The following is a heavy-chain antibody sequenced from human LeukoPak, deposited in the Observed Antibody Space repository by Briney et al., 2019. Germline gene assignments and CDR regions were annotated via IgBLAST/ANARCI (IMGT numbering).Heavy chain of an antibody. J-gene: IGHJ4*02. D-gene: IGHD2-8*01. CDR2: IKQDRSEK. V-gene: IGHV3-7*01. CDR3: ARTMDGGGAEDY. CDR1: GFTFSSYE. Sequence: PGGSLRLSCAASGFTFSSYEMSWVRQAPGKGLELAANIKQDRSEKYYVDSVKGRFTISRDNAKNSLYLQMNSLRAEDTAVYYCARTMDGGGAEDYWGQGTLVTVSS.